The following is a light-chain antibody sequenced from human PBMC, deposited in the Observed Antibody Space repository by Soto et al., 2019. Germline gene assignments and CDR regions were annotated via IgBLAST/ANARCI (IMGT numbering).Light chain of an antibody. CDR2: DAS. CDR3: QQSVESPYT. CDR1: QTVSRSY. V-gene: IGKV3-20*01. J-gene: IGKJ2*01. Sequence: EIVLTQSPGTLCLSPGQRATLSCRASQTVSRSYFAWYQQTPGQAPRLLIYDASRRATGIPDRFSGSGSGTDFTLTISRLEPEDSAVYYCQQSVESPYTFGPGTKLEI.